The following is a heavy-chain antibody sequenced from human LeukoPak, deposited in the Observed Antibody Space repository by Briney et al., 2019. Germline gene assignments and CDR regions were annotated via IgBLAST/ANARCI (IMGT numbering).Heavy chain of an antibody. J-gene: IGHJ4*02. CDR3: ARAAYDSNGYTANHDY. V-gene: IGHV3-53*01. Sequence: GGSLRLSCAASGFTVSSNYMSWVRQAPGKGLEWVSVLYSDGSTYYADSVKGRFTISRDNSKNTLYLQMNNLRAEDTAVYYCARAAYDSNGYTANHDYWSQGTLVTASS. CDR1: GFTVSSNY. CDR2: LYSDGST. D-gene: IGHD3-22*01.